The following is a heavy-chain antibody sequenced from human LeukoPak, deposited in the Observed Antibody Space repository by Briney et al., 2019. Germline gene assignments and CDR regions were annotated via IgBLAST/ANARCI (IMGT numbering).Heavy chain of an antibody. CDR3: ARQLPTAAADTRGYFDY. J-gene: IGHJ4*02. Sequence: PSETLSLTCTVSGGCISIISSSTYYWGWIRQAPGKGLEWIGSLYYGENSHYNPSLKSRATLSVDTSNNQFSLKLTSVTAADAAVYFCARQLPTAAADTRGYFDYWGQGTVVTVSS. V-gene: IGHV4-39*01. CDR1: GGCISIISSSTYY. CDR2: LYYGENS. D-gene: IGHD6-25*01.